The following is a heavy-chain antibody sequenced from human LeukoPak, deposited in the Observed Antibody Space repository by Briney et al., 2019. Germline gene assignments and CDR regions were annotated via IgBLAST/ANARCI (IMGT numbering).Heavy chain of an antibody. CDR2: ISGYNGDT. CDR3: ATRVVPAAPKAPPYFDY. J-gene: IGHJ4*02. CDR1: GFIFTKYG. V-gene: IGHV1-18*01. Sequence: ASVKVSCKASGFIFTKYGISWVRQAPGQGLEWVGWISGYNGDTNYAQKFQGRVTMTEDTSTDTAYMELSSLRSEDTAVYYCATRVVPAAPKAPPYFDYWGQGTLVTVSS. D-gene: IGHD2-2*01.